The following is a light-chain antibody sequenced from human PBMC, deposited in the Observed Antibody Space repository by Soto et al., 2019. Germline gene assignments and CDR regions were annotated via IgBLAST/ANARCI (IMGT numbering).Light chain of an antibody. CDR3: QQYGSSPT. V-gene: IGKV3-20*01. Sequence: EIVLTQSPGTLSLSPGERATLSCRASQSVSSSYLAWYQQKPGQAPKLLIYGASSRATGMPDRYSYSESGTVFAVTMSRLEPEDFAVYCCQQYGSSPTFGGGTKVEIK. CDR2: GAS. J-gene: IGKJ4*01. CDR1: QSVSSSY.